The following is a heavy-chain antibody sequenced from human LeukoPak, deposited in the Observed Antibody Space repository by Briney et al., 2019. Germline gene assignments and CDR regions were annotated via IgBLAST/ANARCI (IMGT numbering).Heavy chain of an antibody. J-gene: IGHJ3*02. CDR2: IRSKAYGGTT. V-gene: IGHV3-49*04. Sequence: GGSLRLSCAASGFTVSSNYMSWVRQAPGKGLEWVGFIRSKAYGGTTKNAASVKGRFTISRDDSRSIAYLQMNSLKTEDTAVYYCTRRYNYDSSGYYYVRDAFDIWGQGTMVTVSS. CDR1: GFTVSSNY. CDR3: TRRYNYDSSGYYYVRDAFDI. D-gene: IGHD3-22*01.